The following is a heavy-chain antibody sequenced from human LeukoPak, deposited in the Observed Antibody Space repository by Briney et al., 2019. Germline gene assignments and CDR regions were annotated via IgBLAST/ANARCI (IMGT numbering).Heavy chain of an antibody. Sequence: SETLCLTCAVYGGSFSGYYWSWIRQPPGKGLEWIGEINRSGSTNYNPSLESRVTISVDTSKNQFSLKPSSVTAADTAVYYCARRRSRDYSYYYYTDVWGTGTPVTISS. V-gene: IGHV4-34*01. J-gene: IGHJ6*03. CDR3: ARRRSRDYSYYYYTDV. CDR2: INRSGST. D-gene: IGHD3-10*01. CDR1: GGSFSGYY.